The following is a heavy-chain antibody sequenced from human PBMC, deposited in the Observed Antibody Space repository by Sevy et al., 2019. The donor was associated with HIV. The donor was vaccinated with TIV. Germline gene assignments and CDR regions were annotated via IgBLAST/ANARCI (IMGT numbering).Heavy chain of an antibody. CDR3: AREEAPNRNIRYCSGDNCFYNSFDP. CDR1: GFTFNSFS. Sequence: GGSLRLSCAASGFTFNSFSMRWVRQAPGKGLQWVSFISGDSGAIYYAGSVQGRFTISRDNAKKLLYLQMNSLRAEDTAVYYCAREEAPNRNIRYCSGDNCFYNSFDPWGQGTLVTVSS. J-gene: IGHJ5*02. V-gene: IGHV3-48*01. CDR2: ISGDSGAI. D-gene: IGHD2-15*01.